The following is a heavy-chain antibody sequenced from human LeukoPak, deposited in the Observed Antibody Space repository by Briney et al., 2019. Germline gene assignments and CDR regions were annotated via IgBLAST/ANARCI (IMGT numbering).Heavy chain of an antibody. V-gene: IGHV1-69*04. Sequence: SVKVSCKASGGTFSSYAISWVRQAPGQGLEWMGRIIPILGIANYAQKFQGRVTITADKSTSTSYMELSSLRSEDTAVYYCAREDSGYSGYETTFDCWGQGTLVTVSS. CDR1: GGTFSSYA. CDR3: AREDSGYSGYETTFDC. J-gene: IGHJ4*02. D-gene: IGHD5-12*01. CDR2: IIPILGIA.